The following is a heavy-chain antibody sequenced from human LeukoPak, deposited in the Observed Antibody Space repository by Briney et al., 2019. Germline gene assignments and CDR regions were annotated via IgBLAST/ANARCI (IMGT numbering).Heavy chain of an antibody. Sequence: GGSLRLSCTASGFAFGSYAMAWVRQAPGKGLEGVAAIGSDYDRVHEDSVKGRFTISRDNSKSTLYLQMDNQRAEDTAVYFCAKSAGVATIYFDSWGQGALVTVSS. CDR3: AKSAGVATIYFDS. CDR1: GFAFGSYA. J-gene: IGHJ4*02. D-gene: IGHD3-3*01. CDR2: IGSDYDR. V-gene: IGHV3-23*01.